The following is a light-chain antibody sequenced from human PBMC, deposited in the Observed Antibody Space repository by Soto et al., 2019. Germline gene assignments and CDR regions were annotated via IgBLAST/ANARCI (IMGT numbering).Light chain of an antibody. V-gene: IGLV1-40*01. Sequence: QSVLTQPPSVSGAPGQRVTISCTGSSSNIGAGYDVHWYQQLPGRAPKLLIYGDNNRPSGVLDRFSGSKSGTSASLAITGLQAEDEADYYCQSYDSSLSVLHVFGTGTKLTVL. CDR2: GDN. CDR3: QSYDSSLSVLHV. J-gene: IGLJ1*01. CDR1: SSNIGAGYD.